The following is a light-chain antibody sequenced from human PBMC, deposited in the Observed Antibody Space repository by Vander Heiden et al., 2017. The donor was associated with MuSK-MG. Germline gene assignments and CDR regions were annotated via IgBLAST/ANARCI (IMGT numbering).Light chain of an antibody. CDR3: QQYGSSPNT. Sequence: EIVLTQSPGTLSLSPGERATLSCRASQSVTSSYVAWYQQKPGQAPRLLTHGASSRATGIPDRFSGSGSGTDFTLTISRLEPEDFAVYYCQQYGSSPNTFGQGTKLEIK. J-gene: IGKJ2*01. CDR2: GAS. CDR1: QSVTSSY. V-gene: IGKV3-20*01.